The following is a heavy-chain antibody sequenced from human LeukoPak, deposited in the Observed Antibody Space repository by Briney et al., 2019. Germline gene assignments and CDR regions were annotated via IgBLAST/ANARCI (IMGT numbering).Heavy chain of an antibody. CDR2: ISSNGGST. CDR1: GFTFSSYA. D-gene: IGHD3-22*01. Sequence: GESLKISCKGSGFTFSSYAMHWVRQAPGKGLEYVSAISSNGGSTYYADSVKGRFTISRDNSKNTLYLQMSSLRAEDTAVYYCVKDNPDSSGHYYFDYWGQGTLVTVSS. CDR3: VKDNPDSSGHYYFDY. V-gene: IGHV3-64D*09. J-gene: IGHJ4*02.